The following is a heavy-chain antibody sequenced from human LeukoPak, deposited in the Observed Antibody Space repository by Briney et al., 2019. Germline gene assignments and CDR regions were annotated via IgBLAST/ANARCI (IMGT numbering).Heavy chain of an antibody. CDR1: GGSFSGYY. CDR3: ARARICYDFWSGYCYYFDY. J-gene: IGHJ4*02. CDR2: MSHTGAT. V-gene: IGHV4-34*01. D-gene: IGHD3-3*01. Sequence: SETLSLTCAVFGGSFSGYYWSWIRQSPEKGLEWIGEMSHTGATNYNPSLKSRVTISVDTSKNQFSLKLSSVTAADTAVYYCARARICYDFWSGYCYYFDYWGQGTLVTVSS.